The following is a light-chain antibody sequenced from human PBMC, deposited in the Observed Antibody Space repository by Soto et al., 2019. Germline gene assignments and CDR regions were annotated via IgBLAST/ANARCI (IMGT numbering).Light chain of an antibody. V-gene: IGKV3-11*01. CDR1: QSVSSY. Sequence: EIVLTQSPATLSLSPEERATLSCRASQSVSSYLAWYQQKPGQAPRLLIYDASNRATGIPARFSGSGSGTDFTLTISSLEPEDFAVYYCQQRSNWPRIYTFGQGTKLEIK. CDR2: DAS. J-gene: IGKJ2*01. CDR3: QQRSNWPRIYT.